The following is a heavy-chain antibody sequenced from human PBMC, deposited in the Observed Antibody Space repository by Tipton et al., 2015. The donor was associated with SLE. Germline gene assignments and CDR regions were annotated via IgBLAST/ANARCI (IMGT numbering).Heavy chain of an antibody. J-gene: IGHJ3*02. V-gene: IGHV4-59*01. D-gene: IGHD1-26*01. CDR1: GGSFSGYY. CDR3: ARAPGIVGARGAFDI. Sequence: TLSLTCAVYGGSFSGYYWSWIRQPPGKGLEWIGYIYYSGSTNYNPSLKSRVTISVDTSKNQFSLKLSSVTAADTAVYYCARAPGIVGARGAFDIWGQGTMVTVSS. CDR2: IYYSGST.